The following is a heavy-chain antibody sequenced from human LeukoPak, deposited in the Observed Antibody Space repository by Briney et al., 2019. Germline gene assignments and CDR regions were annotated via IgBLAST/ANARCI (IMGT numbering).Heavy chain of an antibody. CDR3: ARDEGSPGALDH. J-gene: IGHJ4*02. D-gene: IGHD3-10*01. Sequence: SETLSLTCTVSGVSLTSHFWSWIRQSPGQGLEWIGYAYFNGITNYNPSLKSRVTISVDTSKNQFSLRLSSVTAADTAVYYCARDEGSPGALDHWGQGTLVTVSS. CDR1: GVSLTSHF. V-gene: IGHV4-59*11. CDR2: AYFNGIT.